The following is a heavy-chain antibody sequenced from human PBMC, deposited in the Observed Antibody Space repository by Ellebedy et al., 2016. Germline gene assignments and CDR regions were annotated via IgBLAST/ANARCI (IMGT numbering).Heavy chain of an antibody. J-gene: IGHJ3*01. CDR3: ARPRSGYSALDAFDV. CDR2: ITSDGSTA. CDR1: GFTFSNYW. V-gene: IGHV3-74*01. Sequence: HTGGSLRLSCAASGFTFSNYWLHWVRQAPGKGPEWVSRITSDGSTAIYAESVRGRFTISRDNARNTLFLQMNSLRAEDTAVYYCARPRSGYSALDAFDVWGQGAMVTVSS. D-gene: IGHD5-12*01.